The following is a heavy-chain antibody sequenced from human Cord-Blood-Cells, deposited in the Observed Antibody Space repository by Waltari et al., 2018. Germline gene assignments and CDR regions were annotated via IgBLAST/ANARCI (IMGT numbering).Heavy chain of an antibody. J-gene: IGHJ3*02. CDR1: GGTFSSYA. Sequence: QVQLVQSGAEVKKPGSSVKVSCKASGGTFSSYAISWVRQAPGQGLEWMGGIIPIFGTANYAQKFQGRVTITADESTSTAYMELSSLRSEDTAVYYCAAMERAAGKRRLNAFDIWGQGTMVTVSS. CDR3: AAMERAAGKRRLNAFDI. CDR2: IIPIFGTA. V-gene: IGHV1-69*01. D-gene: IGHD2-15*01.